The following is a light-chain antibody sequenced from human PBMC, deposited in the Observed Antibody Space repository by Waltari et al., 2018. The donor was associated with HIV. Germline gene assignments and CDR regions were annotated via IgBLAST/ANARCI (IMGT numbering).Light chain of an antibody. Sequence: QSILTQAPSLSAAPGQRVTISCSGGSFNIGNNFVSWYQQLPGTAPKLLIYDNNKRPSGIPDRFSGSKSGTSATLGITGLQTGDEADYYCGTWDTSLSSWVFGGGTKLIVL. CDR3: GTWDTSLSSWV. CDR1: SFNIGNNF. V-gene: IGLV1-51*01. J-gene: IGLJ3*02. CDR2: DNN.